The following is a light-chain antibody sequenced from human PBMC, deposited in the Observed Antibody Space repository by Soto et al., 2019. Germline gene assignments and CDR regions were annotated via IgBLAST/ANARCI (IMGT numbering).Light chain of an antibody. Sequence: PGERATLSCRASQSVSSSYLAWYQQKPGQAPRLLIYGTSSRATGIPDRFSGSGSGTDFTLTISRLEPEDFAVFYCQQYGSSPWTFGQGTKVEIK. V-gene: IGKV3-20*01. J-gene: IGKJ1*01. CDR2: GTS. CDR1: QSVSSSY. CDR3: QQYGSSPWT.